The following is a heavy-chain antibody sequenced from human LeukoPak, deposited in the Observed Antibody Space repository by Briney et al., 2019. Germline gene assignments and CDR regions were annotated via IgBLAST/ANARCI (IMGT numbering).Heavy chain of an antibody. Sequence: SETLSLTCTVSDGSISNYYWTWIRQPPGKELEWIGYIYYSGSTKTNPSLKSRVTISVDTSKNQFSLKPSSVTAADTAVYFCARETLEGKFDPWGQGTLVTVSS. V-gene: IGHV4-59*01. CDR3: ARETLEGKFDP. J-gene: IGHJ5*02. CDR2: IYYSGST. CDR1: DGSISNYY. D-gene: IGHD1-1*01.